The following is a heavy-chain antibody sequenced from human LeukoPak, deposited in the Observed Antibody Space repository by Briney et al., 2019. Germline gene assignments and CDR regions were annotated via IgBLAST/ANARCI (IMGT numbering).Heavy chain of an antibody. CDR2: ISSDGDST. J-gene: IGHJ4*02. CDR1: GFTFSTYA. CDR3: ARDGSYLDY. Sequence: PGGSLRLSCAASGFTFSTYAMHWVRQAPGKGLEYVSAISSDGDSTYYANSVKGRFTISRDNSKNTLYLQMNSLRAEDTAVYYCARDGSYLDYWGQGTLVTVSS. V-gene: IGHV3-64*01.